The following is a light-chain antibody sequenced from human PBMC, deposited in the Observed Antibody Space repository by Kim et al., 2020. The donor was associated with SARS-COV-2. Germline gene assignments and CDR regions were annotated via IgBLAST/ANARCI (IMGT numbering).Light chain of an antibody. CDR2: AAS. CDR1: QNINSH. J-gene: IGKJ3*01. CDR3: HQTYIPPFT. Sequence: DIQMTQSPSSLSASVGDRVTITCRTSQNINSHLNWYHQKPGRAPKLLIYAASTLQGGVPSRFSGSGSETDFTLTISSLQPENFPPYFCHQTYIPPFTFAPGTKVYLK. V-gene: IGKV1-39*01.